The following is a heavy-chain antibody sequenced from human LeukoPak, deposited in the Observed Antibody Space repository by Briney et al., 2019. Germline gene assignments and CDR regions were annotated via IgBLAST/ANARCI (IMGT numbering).Heavy chain of an antibody. CDR1: GLTFSGYA. V-gene: IGHV3-30*04. Sequence: GGSLRLSCAASGLTFSGYAVHWVRRAPGKGLDWVAVISYNGINKYYADSVKGRFTISRDNSKNTLYLQMNSLRAEDTAVYYCARNYYDSSGYRNWDYWGQGTLVTVSS. J-gene: IGHJ4*02. CDR2: ISYNGINK. CDR3: ARNYYDSSGYRNWDY. D-gene: IGHD3-22*01.